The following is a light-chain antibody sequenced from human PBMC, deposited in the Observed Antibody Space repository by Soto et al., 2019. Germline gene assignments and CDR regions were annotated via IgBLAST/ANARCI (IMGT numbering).Light chain of an antibody. CDR3: GSWDRSLRGWV. Sequence: QSVLTQPPSVSAAPGQKVTVSCSGSSSNIGNNHVSWYQHLPGTAPKVRIYDNNKRPSGIPDRFSGSKSATSATLDITGLQTGDEADYYCGSWDRSLRGWVFGGGTKLTVL. J-gene: IGLJ3*02. V-gene: IGLV1-51*01. CDR1: SSNIGNNH. CDR2: DNN.